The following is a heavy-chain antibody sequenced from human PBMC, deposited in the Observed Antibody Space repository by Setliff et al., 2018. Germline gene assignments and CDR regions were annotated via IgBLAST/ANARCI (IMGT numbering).Heavy chain of an antibody. D-gene: IGHD2-21*01. CDR2: IFHSGST. CDR3: ASQRLARYFDN. Sequence: SETLSLTCGVSGYSISSGHFWGWIRQPPGKGLEWLGNIFHSGSTYYNPTLNSRVTMSVDTSKGELSLKLTFVTAADTAVYYCASQRLARYFDNWGQGTLVTVSS. CDR1: GYSISSGHF. J-gene: IGHJ4*02. V-gene: IGHV4-38-2*01.